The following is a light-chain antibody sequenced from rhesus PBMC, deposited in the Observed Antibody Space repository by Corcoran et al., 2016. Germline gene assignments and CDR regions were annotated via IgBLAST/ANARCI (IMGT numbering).Light chain of an antibody. J-gene: IGKJ4*01. Sequence: EIVMTQSPATLSLSPGETATLSCRASERVGSYLAWYQQKPGQAPKLLVHSAYFRATGIPDRFSGSGSRTEFTLTISSLEPEDVGVYHCQQYNDLLLTFGGGTKVELK. CDR3: QQYNDLLLT. CDR2: SAY. CDR1: ERVGSY. V-gene: IGKV3-40*03.